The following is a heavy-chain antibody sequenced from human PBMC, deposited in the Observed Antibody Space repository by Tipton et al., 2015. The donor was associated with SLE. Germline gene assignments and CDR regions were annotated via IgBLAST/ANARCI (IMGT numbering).Heavy chain of an antibody. CDR1: GGSLRTQY. CDR2: IYYSGNT. Sequence: TLSLTCTVSGGSLRTQYWSWIRQPPGKGLEWIGYIYYSGNTKYNPSLKSRVTISVDTSKNHFSLNLTSVTAADTAVYYCARERYSRYFDYWAQGTLVTVSS. D-gene: IGHD4-11*01. J-gene: IGHJ4*02. V-gene: IGHV4-59*11. CDR3: ARERYSRYFDY.